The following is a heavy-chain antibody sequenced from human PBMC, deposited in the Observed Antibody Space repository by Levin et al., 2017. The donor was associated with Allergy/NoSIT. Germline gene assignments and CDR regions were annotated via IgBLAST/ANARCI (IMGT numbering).Heavy chain of an antibody. CDR2: IKHDGSEK. V-gene: IGHV3-7*01. D-gene: IGHD3-10*01. J-gene: IGHJ4*02. Sequence: GESLKISCAASGFTFSTFWMTWVRQAPGKGLEWVANIKHDGSEKHYIDSVRGRFTISRDNAKNSLYLQMNNLRAEDTAVYYCARSGGLDYWGQGTLVTVSS. CDR1: GFTFSTFW. CDR3: ARSGGLDY.